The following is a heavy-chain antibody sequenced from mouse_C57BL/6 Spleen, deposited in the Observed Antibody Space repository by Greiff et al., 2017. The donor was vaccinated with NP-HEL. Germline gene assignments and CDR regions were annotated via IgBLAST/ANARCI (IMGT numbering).Heavy chain of an antibody. Sequence: EVKLMESGGGLVQPGGSLSLSCAASGFTFTDYYMSWVRQPPGKALEWLGFIRNKANGYTTEYSASVKGRFTISRDNSQSILYLQMNALRAEDSATYYCARSPLFTTVYAMDYWGQGTSVTVSS. CDR1: GFTFTDYY. D-gene: IGHD1-1*01. CDR3: ARSPLFTTVYAMDY. CDR2: IRNKANGYTT. J-gene: IGHJ4*01. V-gene: IGHV7-3*01.